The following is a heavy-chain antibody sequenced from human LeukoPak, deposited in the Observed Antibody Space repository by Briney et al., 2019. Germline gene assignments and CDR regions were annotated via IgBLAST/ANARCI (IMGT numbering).Heavy chain of an antibody. D-gene: IGHD6-13*01. Sequence: SVKVSCKASGGTFSSYAISWVRQAPGQGLEWMGRIIPILGIANYAQKFQGRVTITADKSASTAYMELSSLRSEDTAVYYCARGVAAAGRGYYFDYWGQGTLVTVSS. CDR1: GGTFSSYA. J-gene: IGHJ4*02. CDR3: ARGVAAAGRGYYFDY. V-gene: IGHV1-69*04. CDR2: IIPILGIA.